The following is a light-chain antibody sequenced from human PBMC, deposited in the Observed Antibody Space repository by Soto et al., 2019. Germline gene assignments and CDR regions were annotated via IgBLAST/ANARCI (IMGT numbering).Light chain of an antibody. J-gene: IGKJ4*01. V-gene: IGKV3-11*01. Sequence: EIVLTQSPATVSLSPGERATLSCRASQTIYSYLAWYQQKPGQAPRLLLYDASKRATGIPARFSGSGSGTDFTLTISSLEPEDFEVYYCQRRSNWTPEITFGGGTKVDI. CDR2: DAS. CDR1: QTIYSY. CDR3: QRRSNWTPEIT.